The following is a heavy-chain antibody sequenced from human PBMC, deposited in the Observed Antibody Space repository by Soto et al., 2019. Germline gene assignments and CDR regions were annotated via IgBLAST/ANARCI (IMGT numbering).Heavy chain of an antibody. CDR3: AREGLGDGYRNHFDY. CDR2: IYYSGST. D-gene: IGHD5-12*01. V-gene: IGHV4-59*01. CDR1: GGSMNSYY. Sequence: SETLSLTCAVSGGSMNSYYWNWIRQPPGKGLEWIGYIYYSGSTNYNPSLKSRVTISVDTSKNQFSLKLSSVTAADTALYYWAREGLGDGYRNHFDYWGQGTLVTVSS. J-gene: IGHJ4*02.